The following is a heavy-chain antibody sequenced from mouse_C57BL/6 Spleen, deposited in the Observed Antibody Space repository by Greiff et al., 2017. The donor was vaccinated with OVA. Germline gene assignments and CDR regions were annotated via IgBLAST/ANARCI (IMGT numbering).Heavy chain of an antibody. CDR1: GYSFTSGCF. CDR3: AREDYCHWYFDV. CDR2: ISYDGSN. J-gene: IGHJ1*03. V-gene: IGHV3-6*01. D-gene: IGHD1-1*01. Sequence: EVQLQESGPGLVKPSQSLSLTCSVTGYSFTSGCFWNLIRQSPGNILEWMGYISYDGSNNYNPSLKNRTSITRDKSKSQFYLKLNSVTTEDTATYYCAREDYCHWYFDVWGTGTPVTVSS.